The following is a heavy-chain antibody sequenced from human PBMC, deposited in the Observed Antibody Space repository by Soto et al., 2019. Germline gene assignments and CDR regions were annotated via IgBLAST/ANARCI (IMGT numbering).Heavy chain of an antibody. J-gene: IGHJ4*02. V-gene: IGHV3-33*01. Sequence: QVQVVESGGGVVQPGRSLKLSCAASGFTFSNFGMHWVRQAPGKGLEWVAVIWHDGKEKYYADSAKGRSTISRDSSKNTLYLQMNSLRAEDTAVYYCARDPGQDEAMDYWGQGTLVTVSS. CDR1: GFTFSNFG. CDR2: IWHDGKEK. CDR3: ARDPGQDEAMDY.